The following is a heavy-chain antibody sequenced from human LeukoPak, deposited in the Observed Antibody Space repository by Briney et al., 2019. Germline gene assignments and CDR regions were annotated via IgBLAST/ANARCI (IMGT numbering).Heavy chain of an antibody. CDR3: ARLGNYYYYGVDV. V-gene: IGHV4-30-2*01. CDR2: IYHSGST. Sequence: PSQTLSLTCTVSGGSISSGGYYWSWIRQPPGKGLEWIGYIYHSGSTYYNPSLKSRVTISVDTSKNQFSLKLTSVTAADTAVYHCARLGNYYYYGVDVWGQGTTVTVSS. J-gene: IGHJ6*02. D-gene: IGHD2-15*01. CDR1: GGSISSGGYY.